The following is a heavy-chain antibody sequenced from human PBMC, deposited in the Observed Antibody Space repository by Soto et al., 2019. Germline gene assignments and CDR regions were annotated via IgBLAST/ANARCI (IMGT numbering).Heavy chain of an antibody. V-gene: IGHV4-59*08. CDR1: GDSVTSHY. CDR2: MHYTGFS. Sequence: SETLSLTCSFSGDSVTSHYLTWIRQSPEKGLEWIGYMHYTGFSHYNPSLKSRLTISVDRSKNQFTLRLNSLTAADRAVYFCARGVTVFGLVSRFWFDPWGQGTVVTVSS. D-gene: IGHD3-3*01. J-gene: IGHJ5*02. CDR3: ARGVTVFGLVSRFWFDP.